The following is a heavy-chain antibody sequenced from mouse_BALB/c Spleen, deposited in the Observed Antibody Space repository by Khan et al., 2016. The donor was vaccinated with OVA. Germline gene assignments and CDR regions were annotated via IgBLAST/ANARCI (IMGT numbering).Heavy chain of an antibody. V-gene: IGHV1S137*01. CDR2: ISTYYGDA. Sequence: QVQLKESGAELVRPGVSVKISCKGSGYTFTDFSMHWVKQRHAMSLEWIGVISTYYGDADYNQKFKDKATMTVDKSSNTAYMDLARLTSEDSVIYYCARGAGGDRFLYWGQGTLVTVSA. D-gene: IGHD3-2*01. J-gene: IGHJ3*01. CDR1: GYTFTDFS. CDR3: ARGAGGDRFLY.